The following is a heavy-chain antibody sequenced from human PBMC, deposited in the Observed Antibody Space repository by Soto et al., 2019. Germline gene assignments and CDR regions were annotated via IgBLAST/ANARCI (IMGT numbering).Heavy chain of an antibody. CDR3: ASERSAQYFDF. V-gene: IGHV1-69*06. CDR1: GGTFSSHG. CDR2: IIPTFGTP. D-gene: IGHD1-26*01. Sequence: QVQLVQSGTVVQRRGSSVKVSCQASGGTFSSHGMAWVRQAPGQGLEWMGGIIPTFGTPTYAPKFQGRVTITADKPTNTAYMELSSLRSDDTGVYYCASERSAQYFDFWGQGTLITVSS. J-gene: IGHJ4*02.